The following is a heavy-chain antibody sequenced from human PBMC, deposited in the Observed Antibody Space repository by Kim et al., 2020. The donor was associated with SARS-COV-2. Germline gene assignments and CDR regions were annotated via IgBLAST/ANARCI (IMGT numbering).Heavy chain of an antibody. CDR3: ARDKGYSSSWYIDY. J-gene: IGHJ4*02. Sequence: DSVKGLFTIPRDTAKNSLYLQMNSLRAEATAMYYCARDKGYSSSWYIDYWGQGTLVTVSS. D-gene: IGHD6-13*01. V-gene: IGHV3-7*03.